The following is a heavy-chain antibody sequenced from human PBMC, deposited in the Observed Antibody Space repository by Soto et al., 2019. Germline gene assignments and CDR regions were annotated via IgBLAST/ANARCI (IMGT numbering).Heavy chain of an antibody. Sequence: QVQLVQSWAEVKKPGSSVKVSCKASGGTFSSYAISWVRQAPGQGLEWMGGIIPIFGTANYAQKFQGRVTITADESTSTAYMELSSLRSEDTAVYYCARENYDSSGYYYIRYWGQGTLVTVSS. V-gene: IGHV1-69*01. J-gene: IGHJ4*02. CDR2: IIPIFGTA. CDR1: GGTFSSYA. CDR3: ARENYDSSGYYYIRY. D-gene: IGHD3-22*01.